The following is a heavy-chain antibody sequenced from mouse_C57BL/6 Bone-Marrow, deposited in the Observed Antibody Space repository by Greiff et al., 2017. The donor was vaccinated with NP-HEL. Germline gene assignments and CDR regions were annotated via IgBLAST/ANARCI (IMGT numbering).Heavy chain of an antibody. D-gene: IGHD2-3*01. J-gene: IGHJ3*01. CDR1: GYTFTSYW. Sequence: QVQLQQSGAELVKPGASVKLSCKASGYTFTSYWMHWVQQRPGRGLEWIGRIDPHSGGTKYNEKFKSKATLTVDKPSSPAYMQLSSLTSEDSAVYYCAHDGYWRFAYWGQGTLVTVSA. CDR2: IDPHSGGT. CDR3: AHDGYWRFAY. V-gene: IGHV1-72*01.